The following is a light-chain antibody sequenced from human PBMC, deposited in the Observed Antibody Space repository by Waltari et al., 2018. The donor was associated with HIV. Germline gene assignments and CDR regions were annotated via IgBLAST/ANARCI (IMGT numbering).Light chain of an antibody. Sequence: QSALTQPASVSGSPGQSITITCTGTSSDVGSYKSVSWYQQHPDKDAKLIICDVTKQPEGVSIRFSGSKPCNTASLTIAGLEADDEADYFCNAYVAADTRIFGPGTKVTVL. CDR2: DVT. CDR1: SSDVGSYKS. CDR3: NAYVAADTRI. V-gene: IGLV2-14*01. J-gene: IGLJ1*01.